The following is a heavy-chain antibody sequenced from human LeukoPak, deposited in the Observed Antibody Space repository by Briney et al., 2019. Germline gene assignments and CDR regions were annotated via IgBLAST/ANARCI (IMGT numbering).Heavy chain of an antibody. J-gene: IGHJ4*02. CDR2: IYYSGRA. CDR3: VRQKQHCDGGSCFPPDC. V-gene: IGHV4-39*01. Sequence: SETLSLTCTVSGAXISSTSDYWGWIRQPPGKGLEWIGTIYYSGRAYHNPSLRSRLTISVDTSKNQFSLKLNSVTATDTAIYYCVRQKQHCDGGSCFPPDCWGQGTLVTVSS. CDR1: GAXISSTSDY. D-gene: IGHD2-15*01.